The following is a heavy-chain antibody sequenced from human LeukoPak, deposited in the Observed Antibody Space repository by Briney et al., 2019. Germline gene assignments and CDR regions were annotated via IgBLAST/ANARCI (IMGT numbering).Heavy chain of an antibody. CDR3: TRLSTSDI. Sequence: GGSLGLYCAASGLTVGRYCMHWVRQAQGKGLMWVSRINSDGSSTSYADSVKGRFTISRDNAKNTLYLQMNSLRAEDTAVYYCTRLSTSDIWGQGTMVTVSS. D-gene: IGHD2/OR15-2a*01. J-gene: IGHJ3*02. V-gene: IGHV3-74*01. CDR1: GLTVGRYC. CDR2: INSDGSST.